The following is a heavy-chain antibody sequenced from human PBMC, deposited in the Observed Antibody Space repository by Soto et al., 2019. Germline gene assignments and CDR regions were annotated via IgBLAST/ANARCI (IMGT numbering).Heavy chain of an antibody. J-gene: IGHJ4*02. Sequence: PXGSLRLSCSAAGVTFTRYSMNWVRQAPGKGLEWVSSISSTTNYIYYGDSMKGRFTISRDNAKNSLYLEMNSLRAEDTAVYYCARESEDLTSNFDYWGQGTLVT. CDR1: GVTFTRYS. V-gene: IGHV3-21*06. CDR2: ISSTTNYI. CDR3: ARESEDLTSNFDY.